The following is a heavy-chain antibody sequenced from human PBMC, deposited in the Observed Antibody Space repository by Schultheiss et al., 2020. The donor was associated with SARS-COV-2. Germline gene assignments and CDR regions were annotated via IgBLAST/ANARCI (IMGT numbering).Heavy chain of an antibody. J-gene: IGHJ3*02. V-gene: IGHV1-2*02. CDR2: MNPNSGGT. D-gene: IGHD3-3*01. Sequence: ASVKVSCKASGYTFTGYYMHWVRQAPGQGLEWMGWMNPNSGGTNYAQKFQGRVTMTRDTSISTAYMELSRLRSDDTAVYYCARARTILGAFDIWGQGTMVTVSS. CDR3: ARARTILGAFDI. CDR1: GYTFTGYY.